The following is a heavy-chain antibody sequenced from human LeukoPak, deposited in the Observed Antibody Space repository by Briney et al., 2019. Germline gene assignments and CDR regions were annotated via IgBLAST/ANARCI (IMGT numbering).Heavy chain of an antibody. D-gene: IGHD1-26*01. V-gene: IGHV3-21*01. CDR3: AKDNTVGDTENWFDP. Sequence: GGSLRLSCAASGFTFSSYSMNWVRQAPGKGLEWVSSIRSSSSYIYYADSVKGRFTISRDNSKNTLYLQMNSLRAENTAVYYCAKDNTVGDTENWFDPWGQGTLVTVSS. CDR2: IRSSSSYI. J-gene: IGHJ5*02. CDR1: GFTFSSYS.